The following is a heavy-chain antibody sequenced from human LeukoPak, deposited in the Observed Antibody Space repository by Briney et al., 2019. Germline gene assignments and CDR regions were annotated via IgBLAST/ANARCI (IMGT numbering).Heavy chain of an antibody. V-gene: IGHV3-21*01. Sequence: PGGSLRLSCAASGFTFSSYSMNWVRQAPGKGLEWVSSITGGSSYIYYGDSVKGRFTISRDNAKNSLYLQMNSLRAEHTAVYYCASSSYDDSGYYHNWGQGTLVTVSS. J-gene: IGHJ4*02. CDR3: ASSSYDDSGYYHN. D-gene: IGHD3-22*01. CDR1: GFTFSSYS. CDR2: ITGGSSYI.